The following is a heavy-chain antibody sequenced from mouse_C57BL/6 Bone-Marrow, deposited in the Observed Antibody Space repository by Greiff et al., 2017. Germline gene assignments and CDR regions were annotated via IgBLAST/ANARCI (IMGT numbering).Heavy chain of an antibody. Sequence: EVKVVESGGGLVKPGGSLKLSCAASGFTFSSYAMSWVRQTPEKRLEWVATISDGGSYTYYPDNVKGRFTISRDNAKNNLYLQMSHLKSEDTAMYYCARGEGIYYGYDDAMDYGGQGTSVTVSS. J-gene: IGHJ4*01. D-gene: IGHD2-2*01. V-gene: IGHV5-4*03. CDR3: ARGEGIYYGYDDAMDY. CDR1: GFTFSSYA. CDR2: ISDGGSYT.